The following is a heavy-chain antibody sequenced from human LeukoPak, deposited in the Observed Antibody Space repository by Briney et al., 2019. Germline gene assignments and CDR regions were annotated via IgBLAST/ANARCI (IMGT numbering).Heavy chain of an antibody. D-gene: IGHD3-10*01. CDR1: GYTFTDYY. CDR2: VNPKNGGT. Sequence: ASVKVSCKASGYTFTDYYIHWVRQAPGQGLEWMGRVNPKNGGTDYAREFQGRVTTTRDMSISTAYMELSRLKSDDTAVYYCARVLTWFQGGSNGAYYFMDVWGKGTTVTVSS. J-gene: IGHJ6*03. CDR3: ARVLTWFQGGSNGAYYFMDV. V-gene: IGHV1-2*06.